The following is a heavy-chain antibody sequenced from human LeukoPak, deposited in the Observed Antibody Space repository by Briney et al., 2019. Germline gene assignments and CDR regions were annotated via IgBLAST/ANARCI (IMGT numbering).Heavy chain of an antibody. Sequence: GASVKVSCKASGHTFTDNHMYWIRQASGQGPECMGWINPNSGGTNYAQKFQGRVTMTRDTSISTAYMELSRLRSDDTAVYYCARGDRQKYSSGCPDYWGQGTLVTVSS. CDR3: ARGDRQKYSSGCPDY. V-gene: IGHV1-2*02. D-gene: IGHD6-19*01. CDR2: INPNSGGT. J-gene: IGHJ4*02. CDR1: GHTFTDNH.